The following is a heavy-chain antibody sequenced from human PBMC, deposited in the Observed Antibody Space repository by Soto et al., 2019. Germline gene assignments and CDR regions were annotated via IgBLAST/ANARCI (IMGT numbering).Heavy chain of an antibody. CDR3: ARGAFGGGYYANFDH. J-gene: IGHJ4*02. D-gene: IGHD3-3*01. CDR1: GGTFNSHA. V-gene: IGHV1-69*06. CDR2: FIPVLGTA. Sequence: QVQLVQSGAEVKKPGSSVTVSCKASGGTFNSHAVNWVRRAPGQGLEWMGGFIPVLGTANYAQKFQGRLTITADRSKTTAYMELTSLVSEDTAVSYCARGAFGGGYYANFDHWGQGTLVTVSS.